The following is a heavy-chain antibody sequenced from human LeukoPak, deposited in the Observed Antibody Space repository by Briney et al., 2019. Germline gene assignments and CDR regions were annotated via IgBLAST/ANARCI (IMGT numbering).Heavy chain of an antibody. CDR2: ISSSSSYT. CDR1: GFTFSDYY. D-gene: IGHD6-19*01. V-gene: IGHV3-11*06. CDR3: ARGEGSSGWYGVDY. Sequence: GGSLRLSCAASGFTFSDYYMSWIRQAPGKGLEWVSYISSSSSYTNYAGSVKGRFTISRDNAKNSLYLQMNSLRAEDTAVYYCARGEGSSGWYGVDYWGQGTLVTVSS. J-gene: IGHJ4*02.